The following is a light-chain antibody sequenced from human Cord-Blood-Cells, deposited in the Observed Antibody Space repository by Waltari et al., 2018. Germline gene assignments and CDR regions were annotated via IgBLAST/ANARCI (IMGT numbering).Light chain of an antibody. CDR2: EGS. CDR1: SSDVGIYNP. CDR3: CSYAGSSTFHVV. J-gene: IGLJ2*01. Sequence: QSALTQPASGSGSPEPSITISCPGTSSDVGIYNPVSWYQPHPGKAPKLMIYEGSKRPSGVSNRFSGSKSGNTASLTISGLQAEDEADYYCCSYAGSSTFHVVFGGGTKLTVL. V-gene: IGLV2-23*03.